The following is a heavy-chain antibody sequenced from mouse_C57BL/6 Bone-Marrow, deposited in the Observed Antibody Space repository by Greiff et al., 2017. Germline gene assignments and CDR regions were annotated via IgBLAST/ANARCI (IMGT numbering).Heavy chain of an antibody. CDR2: IYPTSGNT. D-gene: IGHD1-1*01. CDR1: GYTFTSYG. V-gene: IGHV1-81*01. J-gene: IGHJ3*01. Sequence: VQLKQSGAELARPGASVKLSCKASGYTFTSYGISWVKQRAGQGLEWIGEIYPTSGNTYYNEKFKGKATLTADKSSSTAYMELRGLTSEVSAVYVCAIIPDYFGSGFAYWGQGTLVTVSA. CDR3: AIIPDYFGSGFAY.